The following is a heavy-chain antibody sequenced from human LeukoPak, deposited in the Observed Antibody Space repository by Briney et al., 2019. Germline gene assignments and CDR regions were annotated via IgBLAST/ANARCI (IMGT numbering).Heavy chain of an antibody. CDR3: ARGSKAAPGTFDY. V-gene: IGHV4-31*03. CDR1: GGSISSGGYY. D-gene: IGHD6-13*01. CDR2: IYYTGST. J-gene: IGHJ4*02. Sequence: SQTLSLTCTVSGGSISSGGYYWSWIRQHPGKGLEWIGYIYYTGSTDYNPSLKSRVAISVDTSKNQFSLKLSSVTAADTAVYYCARGSKAAPGTFDYWGQGTLVTVSS.